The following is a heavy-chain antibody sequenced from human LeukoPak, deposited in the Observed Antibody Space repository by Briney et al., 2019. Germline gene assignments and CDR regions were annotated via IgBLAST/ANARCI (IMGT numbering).Heavy chain of an antibody. Sequence: KVSCXASGYTFTGYYMHWVRQAPGQGLEWMGRINPNSGGTNYAQKFQVRVTMTRDTSISTAYMELSRLRSDDTAVYYCASSMVRGVINLMWGQGTLVTVSS. CDR1: GYTFTGYY. D-gene: IGHD3-10*01. J-gene: IGHJ4*02. V-gene: IGHV1-2*06. CDR3: ASSMVRGVINLM. CDR2: INPNSGGT.